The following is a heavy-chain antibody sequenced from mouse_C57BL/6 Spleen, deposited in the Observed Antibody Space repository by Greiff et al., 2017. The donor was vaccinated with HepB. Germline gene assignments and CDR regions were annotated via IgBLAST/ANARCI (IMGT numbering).Heavy chain of an antibody. CDR3: ARSSSARDY. J-gene: IGHJ2*01. D-gene: IGHD3-2*02. CDR1: GYTFTSYW. V-gene: IGHV1-50*01. CDR2: IDPSDSYT. Sequence: QVQLKQPGAELVKPGASVKLSCKASGYTFTSYWMQWVKQRPGQGLEWIGEIDPSDSYTNYNQKFKGKATLTVDTSSSTAYMQLSSLTSEDSAVYYCARSSSARDYWGQGTTLTVSS.